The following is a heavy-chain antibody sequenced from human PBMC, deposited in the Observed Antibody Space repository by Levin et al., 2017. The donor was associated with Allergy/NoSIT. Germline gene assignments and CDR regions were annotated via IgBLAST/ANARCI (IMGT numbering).Heavy chain of an antibody. CDR3: ARDLNTDTHFDY. V-gene: IGHV4-61*01. J-gene: IGHJ4*02. CDR2: IDYRGRT. CDR1: GGSVSSGSYY. Sequence: SETLSLTCTVSGGSVSSGSYYWTWIRQPPGKGLEWIGYIDYRGRTNYNPALKSRVTFSVDTSNNPVSLKLSSVTAADTAVYYCARDLNTDTHFDYWGPGTLVTVSS. D-gene: IGHD4-11*01.